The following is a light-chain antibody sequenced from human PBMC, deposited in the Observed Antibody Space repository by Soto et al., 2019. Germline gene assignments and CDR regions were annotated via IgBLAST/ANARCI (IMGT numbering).Light chain of an antibody. CDR2: EVS. CDR3: SSYTSSSTPDE. CDR1: SSDVGGYNY. J-gene: IGLJ1*01. V-gene: IGLV2-14*01. Sequence: QSALTQPSSVSGSPGQSITISCTGTSSDVGGYNYVSWYQQQPGKAPQLMIYEVSHRPSGVSNRFSGSKSGNTASRTISGIQAEDEADYYCSSYTSSSTPDEFGTGTTVTVL.